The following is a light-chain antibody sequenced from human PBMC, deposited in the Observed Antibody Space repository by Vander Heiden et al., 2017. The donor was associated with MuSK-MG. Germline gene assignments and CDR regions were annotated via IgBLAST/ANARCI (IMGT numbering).Light chain of an antibody. CDR1: QSISSY. V-gene: IGKV1-39*01. Sequence: DIQMTQSPSSLSASVGDRVTITCRASQSISSYLNWYQQKPGKAPKLLIYAASSLQSGVPSRCSGSGSGTDFTLTMSSLQPEELATYYCQQSDSTAITFGQGTRLEMK. J-gene: IGKJ5*01. CDR2: AAS. CDR3: QQSDSTAIT.